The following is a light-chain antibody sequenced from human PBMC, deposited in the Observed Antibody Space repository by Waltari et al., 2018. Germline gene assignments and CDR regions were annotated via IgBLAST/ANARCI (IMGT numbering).Light chain of an antibody. CDR1: SSDVGAYNY. J-gene: IGLJ2*01. V-gene: IGLV2-14*03. CDR3: ISYTTSDTMI. Sequence: QSALTQPASVSGSPGQSITISCTGTSSDVGAYNYVSWYQQHPVKVPQLIIYDVSHRPSGVSFRFSGSKSDNTASLTISGLQAEDEAYYYCISYTTSDTMIFGGGTKLTVL. CDR2: DVS.